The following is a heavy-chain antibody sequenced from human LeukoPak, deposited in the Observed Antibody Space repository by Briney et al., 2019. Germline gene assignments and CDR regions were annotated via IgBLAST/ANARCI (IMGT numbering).Heavy chain of an antibody. Sequence: GGSLRLSCAASGFTFSSYAMSWVRQAPGKGLEWVSAISGSGGSTYYADSVRGRFTISRDNSKNTLYLQMNSLRAEDTAVYYCAKDLGRWELLADYWDQGTLVTVSS. V-gene: IGHV3-23*01. CDR3: AKDLGRWELLADY. CDR1: GFTFSSYA. CDR2: ISGSGGST. J-gene: IGHJ4*02. D-gene: IGHD1-26*01.